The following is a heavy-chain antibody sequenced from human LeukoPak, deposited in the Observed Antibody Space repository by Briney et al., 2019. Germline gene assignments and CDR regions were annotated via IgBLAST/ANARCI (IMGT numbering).Heavy chain of an antibody. CDR2: ISSSGSTI. CDR1: GFTFSSYE. Sequence: GGSLRLSCAASGFTFSSYEMNWVRQGPGKGLEWVSYISSSGSTIYYADSVKGRFTVSRDNAKNSLYLQMNSLRAEDTAVYYCARKYCSSTSCLIDNWGQGTLVTVSS. J-gene: IGHJ4*02. V-gene: IGHV3-48*03. D-gene: IGHD2-2*01. CDR3: ARKYCSSTSCLIDN.